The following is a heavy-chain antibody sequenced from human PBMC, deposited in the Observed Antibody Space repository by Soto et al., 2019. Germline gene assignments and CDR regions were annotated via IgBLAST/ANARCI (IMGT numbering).Heavy chain of an antibody. Sequence: GGSLRLSCAASGFTFSSYGMHWVRQAPGKGLEWVAVISYDGSNKYYADSVKGRFTISRDNSKNTLYLQMNSLRAEDTAVYYCAKDLMVVTAAIQAYYYGMDVWGQGTTVTVSS. CDR3: AKDLMVVTAAIQAYYYGMDV. CDR2: ISYDGSNK. CDR1: GFTFSSYG. V-gene: IGHV3-30*18. J-gene: IGHJ6*02. D-gene: IGHD2-2*02.